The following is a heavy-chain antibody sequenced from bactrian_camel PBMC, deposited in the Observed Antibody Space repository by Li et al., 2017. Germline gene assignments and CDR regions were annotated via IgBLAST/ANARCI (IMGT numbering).Heavy chain of an antibody. Sequence: VQLVESGGGSVEAEGSLRLSCAVSGYSVNGNCVGWFRQAPGKEREGVATISRTGSNTYYAEYVRGRFTISRDTAKNTVYLQMNSLKSEDTAMYYCVVADSCASRFPRTQSFPHWGTGTQVTVS. D-gene: IGHD6*01. CDR2: ISRTGSNT. V-gene: IGHV3S66*01. CDR3: VVADSCASRFPRTQSFPH. CDR1: GYSVNGNC. J-gene: IGHJ4*01.